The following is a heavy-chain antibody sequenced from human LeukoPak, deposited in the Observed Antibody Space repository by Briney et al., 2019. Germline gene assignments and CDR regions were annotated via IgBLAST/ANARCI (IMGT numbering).Heavy chain of an antibody. D-gene: IGHD3-22*01. CDR1: GGSISSSSYY. J-gene: IGHJ4*02. Sequence: SSETLSLTCTVSGGSISSSSYYWGWIRQPPGKGLEWIGSIYYSGSTYYNPSLKSRVTISVDTSKNQFSLKLSSVTAADTAVYYCARHPLKIGSGYSTRADYFDYWGQGTLVTVSS. CDR3: ARHPLKIGSGYSTRADYFDY. CDR2: IYYSGST. V-gene: IGHV4-39*07.